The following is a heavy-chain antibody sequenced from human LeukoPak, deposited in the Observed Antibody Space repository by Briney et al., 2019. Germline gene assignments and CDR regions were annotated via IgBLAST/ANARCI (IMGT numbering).Heavy chain of an antibody. CDR1: GGAITSHY. Sequence: SETLSLTCTVSGGAITSHYWTWIRQSPVKGLEWIGDISNSGSTSYNPSLKSRVTVSIDTSKNQFSLKLSSVTAADTAVYYCAREGRLTAAAGPAFVLDYWGQGTLVTVSS. D-gene: IGHD6-13*01. CDR2: ISNSGST. CDR3: AREGRLTAAAGPAFVLDY. V-gene: IGHV4-59*11. J-gene: IGHJ4*02.